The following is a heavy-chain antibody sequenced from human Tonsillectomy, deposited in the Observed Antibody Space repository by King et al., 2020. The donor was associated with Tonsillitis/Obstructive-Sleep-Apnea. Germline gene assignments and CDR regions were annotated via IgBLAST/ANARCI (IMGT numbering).Heavy chain of an antibody. D-gene: IGHD4-23*01. V-gene: IGHV4-34*01. CDR3: ARGRDIIAVVTNNWFDP. Sequence: MQLQQWGAGLLKPSETLSLTCAVYGGSFSGYYWSWIRQPPGKGLEWIGEINHIGSTNYNPSLKSRVTISVDTSKNQFSLKLNSVTAADTAVFYCARGRDIIAVVTNNWFDPWGQGTLVTVSS. J-gene: IGHJ5*02. CDR1: GGSFSGYY. CDR2: INHIGST.